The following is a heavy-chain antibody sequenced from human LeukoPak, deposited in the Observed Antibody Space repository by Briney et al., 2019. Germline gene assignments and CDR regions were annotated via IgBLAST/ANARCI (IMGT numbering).Heavy chain of an antibody. D-gene: IGHD2-2*01. J-gene: IGHJ4*02. V-gene: IGHV4-39*01. CDR1: GGSVSTSNYC. Sequence: SETLSRTCTVSGGSVSTSNYCWGWIRQPPGKGLEWIGNIYYSGSTYYNPSLKSRVTISVDTSKNQFSLKLSSVTAADTAVYYCARSLVVPAANPDYWGQGTLVTVSS. CDR3: ARSLVVPAANPDY. CDR2: IYYSGST.